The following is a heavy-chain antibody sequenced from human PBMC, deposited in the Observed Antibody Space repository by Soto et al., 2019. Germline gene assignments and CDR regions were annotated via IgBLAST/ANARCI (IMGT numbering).Heavy chain of an antibody. J-gene: IGHJ4*02. V-gene: IGHV3-30-3*01. CDR1: GFMLSKYD. CDR2: TSHDGSNK. Sequence: PGGSLRLSCAASGFMLSKYDMHWVRQAPGKCLEWVAVTSHDGSNKYYVDSVKGRFTISRDSSENILYLQMNSLRTEDTAVYYCARESEDLTSNFDYWGQGTLVNVSS. CDR3: ARESEDLTSNFDY.